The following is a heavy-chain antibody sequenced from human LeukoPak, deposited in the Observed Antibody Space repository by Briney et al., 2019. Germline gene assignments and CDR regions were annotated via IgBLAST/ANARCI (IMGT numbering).Heavy chain of an antibody. V-gene: IGHV7-4-1*02. CDR3: ARALDSLGGLSLPDF. Sequence: ASVKVSCKASGYSFTNYAMNWVRQAPGQGLEFMGWIHPRTGNPAYAQGFSGRFVFSLDTSVTTTYLQISDLKAEDTAVYFCARALDSLGGLSLPDFWGQGTLVTVSS. J-gene: IGHJ4*02. D-gene: IGHD3-16*01. CDR2: IHPRTGNP. CDR1: GYSFTNYA.